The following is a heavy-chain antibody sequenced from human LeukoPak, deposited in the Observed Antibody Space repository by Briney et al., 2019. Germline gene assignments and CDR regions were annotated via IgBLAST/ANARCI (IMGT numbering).Heavy chain of an antibody. CDR1: GFTFSTYI. D-gene: IGHD5-18*01. CDR2: ISSNGGST. CDR3: VKALGYKNYYYYGMDV. V-gene: IGHV3-64D*06. J-gene: IGHJ6*02. Sequence: GGSLRLSCSGSGFTFSTYIMHWVRQPPGKGLEYVSAISSNGGSTYYADSVKGRCTISRDNSKNTLYLQMSSLRTEDTAVYFCVKALGYKNYYYYGMDVWGQGTTVTVSS.